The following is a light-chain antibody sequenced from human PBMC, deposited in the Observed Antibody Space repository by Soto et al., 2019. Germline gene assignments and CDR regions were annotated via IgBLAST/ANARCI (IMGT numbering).Light chain of an antibody. CDR1: DIGSKS. CDR2: YEI. J-gene: IGLJ2*01. V-gene: IGLV3-21*01. CDR3: HVWDSDTNHVV. Sequence: SYELTQPPSVSVAPGMTARITCGGNDIGSKSVHWYQQKPGQAPVLVIYYEIDRTSGIPERFSGSNSGNTATLTITRVDAGDEADYYCHVWDSDTNHVVFGGGTQLTVL.